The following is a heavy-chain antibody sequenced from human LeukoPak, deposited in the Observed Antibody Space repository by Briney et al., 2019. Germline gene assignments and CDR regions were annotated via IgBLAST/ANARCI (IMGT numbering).Heavy chain of an antibody. J-gene: IGHJ4*02. Sequence: GGSLRLSCTASGISVSSNYMSWVRQAPGKGLQWVSVIYVDGSTYYADSVKGRITISRDNSRNTLYLQMNSLRAEDTAVYYCARDLATRQRTGLYDSWGQGALVTVSS. V-gene: IGHV3-66*01. D-gene: IGHD3-16*02. CDR2: IYVDGST. CDR3: ARDLATRQRTGLYDS. CDR1: GISVSSNY.